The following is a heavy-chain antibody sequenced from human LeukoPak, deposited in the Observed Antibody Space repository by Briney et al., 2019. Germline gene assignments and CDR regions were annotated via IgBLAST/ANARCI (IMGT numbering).Heavy chain of an antibody. V-gene: IGHV3-21*01. CDR2: ISSSSSYI. CDR1: GFTFSSYS. CDR3: ARDGSGVTITFSWFDP. Sequence: PGGSLRLSCAASGFTFSSYSMNWVRQAPGKGLEWVSSISSSSSYIYYADSVKGRFTISRDNAKNSLYLQMNSLRAEDTAVYYCARDGSGVTITFSWFDPWGQGTLVTVSS. J-gene: IGHJ5*02. D-gene: IGHD3-10*01.